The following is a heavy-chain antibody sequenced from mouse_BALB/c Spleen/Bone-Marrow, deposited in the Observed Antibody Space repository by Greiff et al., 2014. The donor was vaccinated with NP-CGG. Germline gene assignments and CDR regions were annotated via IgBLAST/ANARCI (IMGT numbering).Heavy chain of an antibody. Sequence: VHVKQSGGGLVKPGGSLKLSCAASGFAFSSYDMSWVRQTPEKRLEWVAYISSGGGSTYYPDTVKDRFTISRDNAKNTLYLQMSSLKSEDTAMYYCAREVLRDYFDYWGQGTTLTVSS. CDR2: ISSGGGST. D-gene: IGHD1-1*01. J-gene: IGHJ2*01. V-gene: IGHV5-12-1*01. CDR3: AREVLRDYFDY. CDR1: GFAFSSYD.